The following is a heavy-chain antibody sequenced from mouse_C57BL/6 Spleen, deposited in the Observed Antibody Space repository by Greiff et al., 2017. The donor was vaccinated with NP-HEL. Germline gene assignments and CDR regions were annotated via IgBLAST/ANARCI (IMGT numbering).Heavy chain of an antibody. CDR3: ARRYYDYDGDFDY. J-gene: IGHJ2*01. Sequence: QVQLQQPGAELVKPGASVKMSCKASGYTFTSYWITWVKQRPGQGLEWIGDIYPGSGSTNYNEKFKSKATLTVDTSSSTAYMQLSSLTSEDSAVYYCARRYYDYDGDFDYWGQGTTLTVSS. V-gene: IGHV1-55*01. CDR2: IYPGSGST. CDR1: GYTFTSYW. D-gene: IGHD2-4*01.